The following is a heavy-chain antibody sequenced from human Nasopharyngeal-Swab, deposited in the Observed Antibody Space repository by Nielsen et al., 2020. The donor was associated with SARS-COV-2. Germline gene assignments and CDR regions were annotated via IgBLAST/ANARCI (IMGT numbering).Heavy chain of an antibody. CDR1: GGSISSYY. CDR2: IYYSGST. J-gene: IGHJ5*02. Sequence: GSLRLSCIVSGGSISSYYWSWIRQPPGKGLEWIGYIYYSGSTNYNPSLKSRVTISVDTSKNQFSLKLSPVTAADTAVYYCARGRRGSSWDLNWFDPWGQGTLVTVSS. CDR3: ARGRRGSSWDLNWFDP. D-gene: IGHD6-13*01. V-gene: IGHV4-59*01.